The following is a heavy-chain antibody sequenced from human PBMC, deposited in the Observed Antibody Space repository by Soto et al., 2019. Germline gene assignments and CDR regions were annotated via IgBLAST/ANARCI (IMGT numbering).Heavy chain of an antibody. D-gene: IGHD2-2*01. Sequence: EVQLVESGGGLVQPGGSLRLSCAASGFTVSSNYMSWVRQAPGKGLEWVSVIYSGGSTYYADSVKGRFTISRDNSKNTLYLQMNSLRAEDTAVYYCARLVVPAAYYYYCGMDVWGQGTTVTVSS. V-gene: IGHV3-66*04. CDR3: ARLVVPAAYYYYCGMDV. CDR2: IYSGGST. CDR1: GFTVSSNY. J-gene: IGHJ6*02.